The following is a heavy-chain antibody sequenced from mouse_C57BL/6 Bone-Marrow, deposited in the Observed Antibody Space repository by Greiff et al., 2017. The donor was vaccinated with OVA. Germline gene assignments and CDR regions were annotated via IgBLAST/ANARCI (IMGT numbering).Heavy chain of an antibody. Sequence: EVQLQQSGAELVKPGASVKLSCTASGFNIKDYYMHWVKQRTEQGLEWIGRIDPEDGETKYAPKFQGKATITADTSSNTAYLQLISLTSEDTAVYYCALMTTVVATNFDYWGQGTTLTVSS. CDR2: IDPEDGET. J-gene: IGHJ2*01. CDR1: GFNIKDYY. V-gene: IGHV14-2*01. D-gene: IGHD1-1*01. CDR3: ALMTTVVATNFDY.